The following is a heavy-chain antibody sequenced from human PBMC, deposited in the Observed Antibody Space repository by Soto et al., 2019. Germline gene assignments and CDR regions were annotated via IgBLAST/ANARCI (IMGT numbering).Heavy chain of an antibody. J-gene: IGHJ1*01. CDR2: ISYDGSHK. D-gene: IGHD6-19*01. CDR1: GFTFSSYD. CDR3: AKDLGLDFSGWRAKYFQH. Sequence: QVQLVESGGGVVQPGRSLRLSCAASGFTFSSYDMHWVRQAPGKGLEWVAVISYDGSHKYYADSVKGRVTISRDNSKNTLYLQMNSLRAEDTAVYFCAKDLGLDFSGWRAKYFQHWGQGTLVTVSS. V-gene: IGHV3-30*18.